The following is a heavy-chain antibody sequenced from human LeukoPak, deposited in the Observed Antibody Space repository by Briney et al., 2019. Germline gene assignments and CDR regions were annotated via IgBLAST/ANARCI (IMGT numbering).Heavy chain of an antibody. J-gene: IGHJ4*02. V-gene: IGHV3-48*04. CDR3: ARVIGSYGDSAY. CDR1: GFKFSTFS. Sequence: GGSLRLSCTASGFKFSTFSMNWARQAPGKGLEWLSYISSTSSAIYYADSVKGRFTISRDNAKNSLYLQMDSLRAEDTAIYYCARVIGSYGDSAYWGQGTLVTVSS. D-gene: IGHD3-16*01. CDR2: ISSTSSAI.